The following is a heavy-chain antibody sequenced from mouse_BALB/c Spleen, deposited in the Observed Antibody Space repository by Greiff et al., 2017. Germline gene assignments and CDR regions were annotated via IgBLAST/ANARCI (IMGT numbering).Heavy chain of an antibody. D-gene: IGHD1-1*01. Sequence: VQLQQSGTVLARPGASVKMSCKASGYSFTSYWMHWVKQRPGQGLEWIGAIYPGNSDTSYNQKFKGKAKLTAVTSASTAYMELSSLTNEDSAVLYYTRPTVVDRHWYFDDWGAGTTVTVSS. V-gene: IGHV1-5*01. CDR3: TRPTVVDRHWYFDD. CDR1: GYSFTSYW. J-gene: IGHJ1*01. CDR2: IYPGNSDT.